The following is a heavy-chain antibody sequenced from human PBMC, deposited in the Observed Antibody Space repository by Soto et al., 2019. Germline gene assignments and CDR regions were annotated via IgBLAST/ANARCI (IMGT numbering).Heavy chain of an antibody. Sequence: QVQLVESGGGVVQPGRSLRLSCAASGFTFSSYGMHWVRQAPGKGLEWVAVISYDGSNKYYADSVKGRFTISRDNSKNTLYLQMNSLRAEDTAVYYCVKNCVRVFWSGYPTTYYYYGMDVWGQGTTVTVSS. D-gene: IGHD3-3*01. CDR3: VKNCVRVFWSGYPTTYYYYGMDV. V-gene: IGHV3-30*18. CDR2: ISYDGSNK. J-gene: IGHJ6*02. CDR1: GFTFSSYG.